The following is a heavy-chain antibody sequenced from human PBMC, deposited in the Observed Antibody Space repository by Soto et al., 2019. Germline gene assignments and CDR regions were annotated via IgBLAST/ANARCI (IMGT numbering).Heavy chain of an antibody. V-gene: IGHV4-59*02. CDR1: GDSVTNTF. CDR3: ARDLRGTSAFDI. CDR2: IFRRGTAETA. J-gene: IGHJ3*02. Sequence: QAQLQESGPGMVKPLETLSITCSVSGDSVTNTFWRWIRQPPGKGLEWIGYIFRRGTAETADYNPSLKSRVTMSLDTSKNQVSLQLSSVTAADTAVYYCARDLRGTSAFDIWGQGALVTVSS.